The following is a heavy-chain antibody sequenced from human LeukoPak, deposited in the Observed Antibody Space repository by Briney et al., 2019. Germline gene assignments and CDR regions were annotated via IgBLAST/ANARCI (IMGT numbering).Heavy chain of an antibody. CDR1: GFTFSSYA. J-gene: IGHJ4*02. Sequence: GGSLRLSCAASGFTFSSYAMSWVRQAPGKGLEWVSGVSGSGGSTVYTDSVKGRFTISRDNSKNTLYLQMNSLRAEDTAAYYCAKDQGTGLGSYSWGYFDFWGQGTLVTVSS. D-gene: IGHD3-10*01. CDR2: VSGSGGST. CDR3: AKDQGTGLGSYSWGYFDF. V-gene: IGHV3-23*01.